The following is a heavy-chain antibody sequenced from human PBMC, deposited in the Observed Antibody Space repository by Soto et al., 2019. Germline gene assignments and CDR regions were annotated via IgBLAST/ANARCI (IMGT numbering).Heavy chain of an antibody. Sequence: EVQLVESGGGLVKPGGSLRLSCAASGFTFSSYSMNWVRQSPGKGLEWVSSISSSSSYIYYADSVKGRFTISRDNGKNSLYLQMNSLRAEDTAVYYCARTRGYSSGWPDDPWGQGTLVTVSS. CDR3: ARTRGYSSGWPDDP. J-gene: IGHJ5*02. CDR2: ISSSSSYI. CDR1: GFTFSSYS. V-gene: IGHV3-21*01. D-gene: IGHD6-19*01.